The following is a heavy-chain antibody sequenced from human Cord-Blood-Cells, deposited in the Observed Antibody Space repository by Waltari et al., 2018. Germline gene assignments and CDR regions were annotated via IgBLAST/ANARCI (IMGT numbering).Heavy chain of an antibody. CDR2: INPNSGGT. V-gene: IGHV1-2*02. CDR1: GFTFTGYY. Sequence: QVQLVQSGAEVKKPGASVKVSCKASGFTFTGYYMHWVRQAPGQGLEWMRWINPNSGGTNYAKKFQGRVTRTRDTSISTAYMELSRLRSDDTAVYYCARGLRSQDDAFDIWGQGTMVTVSS. J-gene: IGHJ3*02. CDR3: ARGLRSQDDAFDI.